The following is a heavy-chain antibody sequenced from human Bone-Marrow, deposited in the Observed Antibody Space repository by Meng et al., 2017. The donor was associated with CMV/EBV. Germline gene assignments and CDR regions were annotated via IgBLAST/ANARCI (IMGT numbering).Heavy chain of an antibody. CDR2: ISGSGSSI. D-gene: IGHD1-26*01. CDR3: ARYSGNFYYHGMDV. CDR1: GFTFSDYY. V-gene: IGHV3-11*01. Sequence: SLKISCAASGFTFSDYYMSWIRQAPGKGLEWVSYISGSGSSIYYADSVKGRFTISRDNAKNSLFLQMNSLRAEDTALYYCARYSGNFYYHGMDVWGLGTTVTVSS. J-gene: IGHJ6*02.